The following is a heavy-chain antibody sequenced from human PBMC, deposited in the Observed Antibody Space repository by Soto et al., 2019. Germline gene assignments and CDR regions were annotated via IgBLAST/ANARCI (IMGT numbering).Heavy chain of an antibody. D-gene: IGHD4-17*01. Sequence: QMQLLQSGREVKKPGTSVKVSCKTSGFTFSSSAVHWVRQARAHRLKWIGWIEVGSANANYAQMLQERAIISRDMYTSTAYMELSSLSAEDAAVYYCAADGGCYIYGLARHWGPGTLVTVSS. V-gene: IGHV1-58*01. CDR3: AADGGCYIYGLARH. J-gene: IGHJ4*02. CDR2: IEVGSANA. CDR1: GFTFSSSA.